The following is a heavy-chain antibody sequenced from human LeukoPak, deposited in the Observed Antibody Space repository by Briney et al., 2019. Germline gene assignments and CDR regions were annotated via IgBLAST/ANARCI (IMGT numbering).Heavy chain of an antibody. V-gene: IGHV4-39*07. Sequence: PSETLSLTCTVSGGSISSSSYYWGWIRQPPGKGLEWIGSIYYSGSTYYNPSLKSRVTISVDTSKNQFSLKLSSVTAADTAVYYCARDEDTGYSSSWYFDYWGQGTLVTVSS. CDR3: ARDEDTGYSSSWYFDY. CDR1: GGSISSSSYY. CDR2: IYYSGST. D-gene: IGHD6-13*01. J-gene: IGHJ4*02.